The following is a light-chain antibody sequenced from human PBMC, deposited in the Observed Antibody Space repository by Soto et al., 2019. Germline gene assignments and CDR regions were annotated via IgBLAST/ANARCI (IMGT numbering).Light chain of an antibody. CDR1: QSVSSN. CDR3: QQRSSCPLT. V-gene: IGKV3-15*01. CDR2: GAS. Sequence: EIAMTQSPATLSVSPGERATLSCRASQSVSSNLAWYQQKPGQAPRLLIYGASTRATGIPARFSGSGSGTEFTLTISSLQSEDFAVYYCQQRSSCPLTFGGGTKVDIK. J-gene: IGKJ4*01.